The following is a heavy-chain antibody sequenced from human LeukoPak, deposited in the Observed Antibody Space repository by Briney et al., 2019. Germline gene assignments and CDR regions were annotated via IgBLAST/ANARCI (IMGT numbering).Heavy chain of an antibody. CDR2: IWYDGSNK. J-gene: IGHJ6*03. CDR3: AREAFGSNYVFYYYYMDV. D-gene: IGHD4-11*01. V-gene: IGHV3-33*08. Sequence: PGGSLRLSCAASGFTFSSYGMHWVRQAPGKGLEWVAVIWYDGSNKYYADSVKGRFTISRENYNNTLYLQMNSLRAEDTAVYYCAREAFGSNYVFYYYYMDVWGKGTTVTVSS. CDR1: GFTFSSYG.